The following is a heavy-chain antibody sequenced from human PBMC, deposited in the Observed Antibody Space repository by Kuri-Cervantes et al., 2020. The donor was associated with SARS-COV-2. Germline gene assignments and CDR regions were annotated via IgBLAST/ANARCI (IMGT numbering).Heavy chain of an antibody. D-gene: IGHD3-22*01. J-gene: IGHJ4*02. CDR2: IYYTGSA. CDR3: ACLSSGYNDVFDF. CDR1: GGSVSSSSYY. V-gene: IGHV4-39*01. Sequence: SEILSLTCTVSGGSVSSSSYYWGWIRQPPGKWLAWIGSIYYTGSAYYNSSLKSRATISVDTSKNQFSLKLSSVTAADTAVYYCACLSSGYNDVFDFWGQGMLVTVSS.